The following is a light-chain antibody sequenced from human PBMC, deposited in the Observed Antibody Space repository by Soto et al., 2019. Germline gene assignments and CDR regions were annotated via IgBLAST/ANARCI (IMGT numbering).Light chain of an antibody. V-gene: IGKV3-20*01. CDR2: GAS. CDR1: QSVSNNF. J-gene: IGKJ2*01. Sequence: EIVLTQSPGTLSLSPGERTTLSCRASQSVSNNFLAWYQQKPGQAPRLLIYGASNRAAGIPDRFSGSGSGTDFTLTITRLEPEDFAVYYCQHYDAWPPMFTFGQGTKLEIK. CDR3: QHYDAWPPMFT.